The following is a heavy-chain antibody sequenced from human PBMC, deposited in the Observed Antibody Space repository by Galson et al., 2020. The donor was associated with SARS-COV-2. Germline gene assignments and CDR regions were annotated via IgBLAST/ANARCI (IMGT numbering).Heavy chain of an antibody. CDR3: ARGYTGNSDFDY. V-gene: IGHV5-51*01. Sequence: HGESLKISCKGSGYSFANYWIGWVRQVPGKGLEWMGIIYPDDSDTRFSPSFQGQVTISADKSIRTAYLQWSSLKASDTAMYYCARGYTGNSDFDYWGQGTPVTVSS. CDR2: IYPDDSDT. J-gene: IGHJ4*02. CDR1: GYSFANYW. D-gene: IGHD5-18*01.